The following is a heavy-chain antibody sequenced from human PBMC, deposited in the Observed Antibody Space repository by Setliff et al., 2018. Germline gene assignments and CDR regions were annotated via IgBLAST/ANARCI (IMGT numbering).Heavy chain of an antibody. CDR3: ARGIIAYASWAPNKHAYYYYMDV. CDR2: INPTGEST. V-gene: IGHV1-46*01. J-gene: IGHJ6*03. CDR1: GYTLSSYY. Sequence: ASVKVSCKASGYTLSSYYMHWVRQAPGQGLEWMGLINPTGESTVYAEKFQGRVSMTRGTSTSTVYMDLESLKSGDTAIYYCARGIIAYASWAPNKHAYYYYMDVWGNGTTVTVSS. D-gene: IGHD2-2*01.